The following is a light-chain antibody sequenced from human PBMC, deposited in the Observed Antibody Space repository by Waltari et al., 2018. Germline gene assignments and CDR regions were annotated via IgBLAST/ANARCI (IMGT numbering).Light chain of an antibody. J-gene: IGLJ1*01. Sequence: QLVVTQSPSASASLGASVKLTCTLSSGHNSYAIAWHQQQPEKGPRYLMKLNSDGSHNKGDGIPGRFSGSSSGTERYLTISSLQPEDEADYYCQTWGTGIHVFGTGTKVTVL. CDR2: LNSDGSH. V-gene: IGLV4-69*01. CDR1: SGHNSYA. CDR3: QTWGTGIHV.